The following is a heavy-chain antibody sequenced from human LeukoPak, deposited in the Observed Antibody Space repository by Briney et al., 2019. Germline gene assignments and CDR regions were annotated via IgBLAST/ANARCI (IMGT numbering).Heavy chain of an antibody. CDR1: GGSISSSSYY. V-gene: IGHV4-39*02. J-gene: IGHJ3*02. CDR3: AREPEHFGVVIPDDAFDI. D-gene: IGHD3-3*01. Sequence: SETLSLTCTVCGGSISSSSYYWGWIRQPPGKGLVWIGSIYYSGSTYYNPSLKSRVTISVDTSKNHFSLKLSSVTAADTAVYYCAREPEHFGVVIPDDAFDIWGQGTMVTVSS. CDR2: IYYSGST.